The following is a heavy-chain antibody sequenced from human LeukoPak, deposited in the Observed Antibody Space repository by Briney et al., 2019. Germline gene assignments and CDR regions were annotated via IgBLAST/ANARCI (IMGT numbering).Heavy chain of an antibody. D-gene: IGHD1-26*01. CDR1: GFTFSSYW. Sequence: GGSLRLSCAASGFTFSSYWMSWVRQAPGKGLEWVANIKQEGSEKYYVDSVKGRFTISRDNAKNSLYLQMNSLRAEDTAVYYCARDKVVGPSNFDYWGQGTLVTVSS. V-gene: IGHV3-7*01. CDR3: ARDKVVGPSNFDY. CDR2: IKQEGSEK. J-gene: IGHJ4*02.